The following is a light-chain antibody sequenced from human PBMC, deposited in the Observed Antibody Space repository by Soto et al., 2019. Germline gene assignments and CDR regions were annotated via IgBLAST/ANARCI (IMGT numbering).Light chain of an antibody. CDR3: QQYSSSHPIT. CDR1: HSISSNR. V-gene: IGKV3-20*01. J-gene: IGKJ5*01. Sequence: EIVLTQSPGSLSLSPWERATLSCRASHSISSNRGAWYQQKPGEAPRLLIYDASSRATGILDRLSGSGCGTEVTIPINKLESEGFAVYYCQQYSSSHPITFGQGTRLEIK. CDR2: DAS.